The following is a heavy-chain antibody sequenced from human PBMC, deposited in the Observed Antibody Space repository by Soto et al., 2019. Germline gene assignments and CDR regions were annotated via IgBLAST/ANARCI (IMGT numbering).Heavy chain of an antibody. CDR3: SILMISNDRWVGDYYYYMDV. J-gene: IGHJ6*03. CDR2: MNPNSGNT. CDR1: GYTFTSYD. D-gene: IGHD3-16*01. Sequence: ASVKVSCKASGYTFTSYDINWVRQATGQGLGWMGWMNPNSGNTGYAQKFQGRVTMTRNTSISTAYMELSSLRSEDTAVYYCSILMISNDRWVGDYYYYMDVWGKGTTVTVSS. V-gene: IGHV1-8*01.